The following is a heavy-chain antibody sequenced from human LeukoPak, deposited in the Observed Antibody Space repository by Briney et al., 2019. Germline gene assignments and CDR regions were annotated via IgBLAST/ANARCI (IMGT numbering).Heavy chain of an antibody. V-gene: IGHV3-30*18. CDR3: AKKGLAAASEFDY. D-gene: IGHD6-13*01. CDR1: GFTFSSYG. J-gene: IGHJ4*02. CDR2: ISYDGSNR. Sequence: GGSLRLSCGASGFTFSSYGMHWVRQAPGKVPEWVAFISYDGSNRYYADSVKGRFTISRDNSKNTLYLQMNSLRAEDTAVYYCAKKGLAAASEFDYWGQGTLVTVSS.